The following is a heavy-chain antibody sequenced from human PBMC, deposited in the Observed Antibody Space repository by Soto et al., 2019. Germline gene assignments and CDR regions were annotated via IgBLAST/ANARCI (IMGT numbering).Heavy chain of an antibody. CDR2: IYYSGST. CDR1: CGSIISYY. V-gene: IGHV4-59*01. D-gene: IGHD6-19*01. J-gene: IGHJ6*02. Sequence: PSETLSLTCTFSCGSIISYYWSWIRQPPGKGLEWIGYIYYSGSTNYNPSLKSRVAISVDTSKNQFSLKLSSVTAADTAVYYCARALYSSGSFMDVWGQGTTVTVSS. CDR3: ARALYSSGSFMDV.